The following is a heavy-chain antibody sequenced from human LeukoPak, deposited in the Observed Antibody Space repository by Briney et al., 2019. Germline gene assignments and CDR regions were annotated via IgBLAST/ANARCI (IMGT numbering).Heavy chain of an antibody. J-gene: IGHJ4*02. Sequence: WAGGSLRLSCAASGFTFDIYAMSWVRQAPGKGLEWVSGINWNGGSTDYADSVKGRFTISRDNSKNTLYLQMNSLRAEDTAVYYCARDHDDILTGYPNFDYWGQGTLVTVSS. CDR3: ARDHDDILTGYPNFDY. V-gene: IGHV3-20*04. CDR2: INWNGGST. D-gene: IGHD3-9*01. CDR1: GFTFDIYA.